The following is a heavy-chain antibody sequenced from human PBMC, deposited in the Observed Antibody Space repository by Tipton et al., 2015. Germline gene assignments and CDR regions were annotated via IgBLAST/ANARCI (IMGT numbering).Heavy chain of an antibody. CDR1: GFIFSDYG. Sequence: RSLRLSCAAAGFIFSDYGVHWVRQAPGKGLEWVAFISHDGSDKHYADSVKGRFTISRDNSRTTLYMQMNSLRVEDTALYYCARDKDDRWGYTKFFAMNVWGQGTTVTVSS. CDR2: ISHDGSDK. CDR3: ARDKDDRWGYTKFFAMNV. J-gene: IGHJ6*02. V-gene: IGHV3-30*12. D-gene: IGHD3-22*01.